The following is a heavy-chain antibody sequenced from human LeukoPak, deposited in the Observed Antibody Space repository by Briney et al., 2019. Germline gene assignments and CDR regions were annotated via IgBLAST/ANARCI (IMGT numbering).Heavy chain of an antibody. CDR1: GYSFADYH. CDR3: GRDRFTWGSHHFPEH. CDR2: INPRGGST. J-gene: IGHJ1*01. V-gene: IGHV1-46*01. Sequence: GAPVKVSCKASGYSFADYHIHWVRQAPGQGLEWMGIINPRGGSTTYAQKFQGRVTMTRDSSANTVSMEVNSLRSDDTAMYYCGRDRFTWGSHHFPEHWGQGTLVTVSS. D-gene: IGHD3-16*01.